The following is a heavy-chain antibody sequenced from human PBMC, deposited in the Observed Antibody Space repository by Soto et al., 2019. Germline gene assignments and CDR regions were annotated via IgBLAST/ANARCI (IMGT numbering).Heavy chain of an antibody. J-gene: IGHJ4*02. CDR2: IYYSGST. Sequence: SETLSLTCTVSGGSISSSSYYWGWIRQPPGKGLEWIGSIYYSGSTYYNPSLKSRVTISVDTSKNQFSLKLSSVTAADTAVYYCTREYSGYDYIVYWGQGTLVTVSS. CDR1: GGSISSSSYY. CDR3: TREYSGYDYIVY. V-gene: IGHV4-39*01. D-gene: IGHD5-12*01.